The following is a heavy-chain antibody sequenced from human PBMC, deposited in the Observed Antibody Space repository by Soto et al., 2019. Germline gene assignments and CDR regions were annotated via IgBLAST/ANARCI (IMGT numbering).Heavy chain of an antibody. CDR2: ISPNTGST. D-gene: IGHD3-16*02. V-gene: IGHV1-2*02. CDR3: ATPSQIVINPYYCGMDI. Sequence: GASVKVSCKASGYSFNRYYIHWVRQAPGPGREWLGWISPNTGSTTYAQKFRGRGTMTRDTSHSTAYTELSSLTSDDPGVYFLATPSQIVINPYYCGMDIWGQGTTVTVSS. CDR1: GYSFNRYY. J-gene: IGHJ6*02.